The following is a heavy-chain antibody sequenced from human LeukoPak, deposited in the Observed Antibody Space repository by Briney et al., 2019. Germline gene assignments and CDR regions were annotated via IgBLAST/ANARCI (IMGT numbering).Heavy chain of an antibody. V-gene: IGHV4-34*12. CDR2: IIHSGST. D-gene: IGHD3-22*01. CDR1: GGSLSSYY. CDR3: ARSTYYYDSSGHWDNWFDP. J-gene: IGHJ5*02. Sequence: SETLSLTCAVYGGSLSSYYWSWIRQPPGKGLEWIGEIIHSGSTNCNPSLKSRVTISVDTSKNQFSLKLSSVTAADTAVYYCARSTYYYDSSGHWDNWFDPWGQGTLVTVSS.